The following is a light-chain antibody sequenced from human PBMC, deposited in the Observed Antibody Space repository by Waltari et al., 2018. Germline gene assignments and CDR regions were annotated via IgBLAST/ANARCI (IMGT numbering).Light chain of an antibody. Sequence: SYVLTQPPSVSVAPGTTASITCGGNDIGSKNLHWYQQRPGQAPTLVIYDDSDRPSGIPERFSGSNSGNTATLTNRRVEAGDEADYYCQVWDNDTDQVVFGGGTKLTVL. CDR1: DIGSKN. CDR2: DDS. J-gene: IGLJ2*01. CDR3: QVWDNDTDQVV. V-gene: IGLV3-21*04.